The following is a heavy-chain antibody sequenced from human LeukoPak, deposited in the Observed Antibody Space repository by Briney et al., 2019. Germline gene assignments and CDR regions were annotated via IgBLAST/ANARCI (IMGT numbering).Heavy chain of an antibody. D-gene: IGHD3-3*01. CDR3: AKDRFLGWLSQYYFDY. V-gene: IGHV3-30*02. CDR1: GFTFSSYG. Sequence: GGSLRLSCAASGFTFSSYGMHWVRQAPGKGLEWVAFIRYDGSNKYYADSVKGRFTISRDNSKNTLYLQMNSLRAEDTAVYYCAKDRFLGWLSQYYFDYWGQGTLVTVSS. J-gene: IGHJ4*02. CDR2: IRYDGSNK.